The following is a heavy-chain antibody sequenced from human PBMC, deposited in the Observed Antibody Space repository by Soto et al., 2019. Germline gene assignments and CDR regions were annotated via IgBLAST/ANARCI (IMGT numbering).Heavy chain of an antibody. CDR1: GFTFSAFG. D-gene: IGHD3-22*01. CDR2: ISYDGSHQ. Sequence: GGSLRLSCAASGFTFSAFGMHWARQAPGKGLEWVAVISYDGSHQYYGDSVKGRFTISRDNSKNTLYLQMNSLRPEDTAVYYCAKDPGGGYKYFFYGMDVWGQGTTVTVSS. J-gene: IGHJ6*02. V-gene: IGHV3-30*18. CDR3: AKDPGGGYKYFFYGMDV.